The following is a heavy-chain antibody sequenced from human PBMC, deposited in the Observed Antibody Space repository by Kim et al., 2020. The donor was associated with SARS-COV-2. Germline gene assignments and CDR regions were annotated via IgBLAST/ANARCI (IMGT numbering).Heavy chain of an antibody. CDR2: IYYSGST. J-gene: IGHJ4*02. CDR3: ARLSYYYDSSGYPLAPFDY. D-gene: IGHD3-22*01. CDR1: GGSISSYY. V-gene: IGHV4-59*08. Sequence: SETLSLTCTVSGGSISSYYWSWIRQPPGKGLEWIGYIYYSGSTNYNPSLKSRVTISVDTSKNQFSLKLSSVTAADTAVYYCARLSYYYDSSGYPLAPFDYWGQGTLVTVSS.